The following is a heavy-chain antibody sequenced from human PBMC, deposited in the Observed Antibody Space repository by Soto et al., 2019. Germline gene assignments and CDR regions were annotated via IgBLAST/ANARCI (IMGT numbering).Heavy chain of an antibody. CDR2: ISGSGEST. D-gene: IGHD3-16*01. V-gene: IGHV3-23*01. Sequence: EVQLLESGGGSVQPGGSLRLSCAASGLTFSSYAMTWVRQAPGKGLEWVSAISGSGESTYYSDSVKGRFTISRDNSKNTLYLQMNRLRAEDTAVYYCAKDSRERPGGYTSLAYEYWGQGTLVTVSS. CDR1: GLTFSSYA. CDR3: AKDSRERPGGYTSLAYEY. J-gene: IGHJ4*02.